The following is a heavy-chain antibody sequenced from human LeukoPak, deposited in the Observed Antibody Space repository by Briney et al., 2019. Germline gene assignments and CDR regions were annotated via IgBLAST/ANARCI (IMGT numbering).Heavy chain of an antibody. J-gene: IGHJ4*02. CDR3: ARDRVYSYGYDFDY. V-gene: IGHV1-18*01. CDR1: GYTVTSYD. Sequence: ASVKVSCTAFGYTVTSYDVSWVRQAPGQGRKWMGWISAYNGNTNYAQKLPGRVTMTTASSTSTAYMELRSLRSDDAAVYYCARDRVYSYGYDFDYWGQGTLVTVSS. D-gene: IGHD5-18*01. CDR2: ISAYNGNT.